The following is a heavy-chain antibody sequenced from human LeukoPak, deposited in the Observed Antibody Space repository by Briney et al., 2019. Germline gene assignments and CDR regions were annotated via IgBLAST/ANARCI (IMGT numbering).Heavy chain of an antibody. V-gene: IGHV3-21*01. CDR1: GFTFSSYS. Sequence: PGGSLRLSCAASGFTFSSYSMNWVRQAPGKGLEWVSSISSSSSYIYYADSVKGRFTISRDNAKNSLYLQMNSLRAEDTAVYYCARELAAAGPYGVDWFDPWGQGTLVTVSS. J-gene: IGHJ5*02. CDR3: ARELAAAGPYGVDWFDP. CDR2: ISSSSSYI. D-gene: IGHD6-13*01.